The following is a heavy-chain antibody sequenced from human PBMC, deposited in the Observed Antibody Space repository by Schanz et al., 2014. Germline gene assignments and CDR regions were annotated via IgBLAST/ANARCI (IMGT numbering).Heavy chain of an antibody. Sequence: EVQLLESGGGLVQPGGSLRLSCAASGFTFSSYAMSWVRQAPGKGLEWVAILWHDGSKKYYADSVKGRFTVSRDNSKNTLYLQMNSLRAEDTAVYYCAKGRFGELSAFDIWGQGTMVTVSS. CDR2: LWHDGSKK. J-gene: IGHJ3*02. D-gene: IGHD3-10*01. CDR3: AKGRFGELSAFDI. CDR1: GFTFSSYA. V-gene: IGHV3-23*03.